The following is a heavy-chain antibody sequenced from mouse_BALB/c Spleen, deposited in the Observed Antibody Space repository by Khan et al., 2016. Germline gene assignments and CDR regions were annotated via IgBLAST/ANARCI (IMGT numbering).Heavy chain of an antibody. Sequence: EVQLQESGPGLVKPSQTVSLTCTVTGISITTGNYRWSWIRHFPGNKLEWIGYIYYSGSITSNPSLTSRTTITRDTSKNQFFLEMNSLTAEDTATYYCARVHYVYAFDYWGQGTTLTVSS. J-gene: IGHJ2*01. CDR1: GISITTGNYR. V-gene: IGHV3-5*02. CDR3: ARVHYVYAFDY. D-gene: IGHD2-2*01. CDR2: IYYSGSI.